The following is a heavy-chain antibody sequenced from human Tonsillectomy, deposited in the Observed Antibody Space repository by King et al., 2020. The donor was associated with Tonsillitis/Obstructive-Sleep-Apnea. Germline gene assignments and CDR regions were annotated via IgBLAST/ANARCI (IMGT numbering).Heavy chain of an antibody. D-gene: IGHD6-6*01. J-gene: IGHJ6*03. Sequence: QLVQSGAEVKKPGSSVKVSCNASGGTFTTYAISWVRQAPGQGLGWVGAIIPIFGTPSYAQQFQGRVTTTADESTSPTFMDLSRLRSDDTAVYYCAREWEYYSPSPDSHYYRDVGGTGTTGTVS. CDR2: IIPIFGTP. CDR1: GGTFTTYA. CDR3: AREWEYYSPSPDSHYYRDV. V-gene: IGHV1-69*01.